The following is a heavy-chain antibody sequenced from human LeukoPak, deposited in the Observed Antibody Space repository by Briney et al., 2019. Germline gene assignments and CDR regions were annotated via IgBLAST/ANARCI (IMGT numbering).Heavy chain of an antibody. D-gene: IGHD3-10*01. CDR2: VSAYNGNT. CDR1: GYTFINYF. CDR3: ARRSGFGEDLPHDAFDI. J-gene: IGHJ3*02. V-gene: IGHV1-18*01. Sequence: ASVKVSCKASGYTFINYFISWVRQSPGQGLEWMGWVSAYNGNTNYAQKLQDRVTMTTDTSTSTDYMELRSLRSDDTAVYYCARRSGFGEDLPHDAFDIWGQGTMVTVSS.